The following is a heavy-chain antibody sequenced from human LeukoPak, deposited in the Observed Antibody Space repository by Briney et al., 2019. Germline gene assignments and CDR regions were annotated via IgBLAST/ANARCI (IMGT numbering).Heavy chain of an antibody. V-gene: IGHV4-59*01. CDR3: ARERYSNYNWFDP. CDR2: IYHSGST. J-gene: IGHJ5*02. Sequence: SETLSLTCIVSGDSISTYYWSWIRQPPGKGLEWIGYIYHSGSTNYNPSLKSRVSIPVDTSKNQFSLKLSSVTAADTAVYYCARERYSNYNWFDPWGQGTLVTVSS. CDR1: GDSISTYY. D-gene: IGHD4-11*01.